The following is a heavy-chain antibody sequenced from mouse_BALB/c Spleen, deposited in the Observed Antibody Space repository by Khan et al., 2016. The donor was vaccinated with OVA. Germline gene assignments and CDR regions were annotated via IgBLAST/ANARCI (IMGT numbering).Heavy chain of an antibody. CDR2: INPTSGYT. D-gene: IGHD2-14*01. Sequence: QVQLQQSGTELAKPGASVKMSCKASGYTFTTYWMHWVNQSPGQGLEWVGNINPTSGYTYYNEKFKDKATLSADKSTSTPYMQMSSLTSEVSAVDYCARDRIAYWGQGTTLTVSS. J-gene: IGHJ2*01. CDR3: ARDRIAY. V-gene: IGHV1-7*01. CDR1: GYTFTTYW.